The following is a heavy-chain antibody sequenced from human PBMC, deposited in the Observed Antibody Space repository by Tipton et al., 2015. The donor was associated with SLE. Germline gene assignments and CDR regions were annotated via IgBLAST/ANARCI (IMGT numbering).Heavy chain of an antibody. J-gene: IGHJ6*02. CDR1: GGSISTYY. Sequence: TLSLTCTVSGGSISTYYWSWIRQPPGKGLEWIGYIYYSGSTNYNPSLKSRVTISVDTSKNQFSLKVSSVTAADTAVYYCARDLWDPYGSGSIHYYGMDVRGQGTTVTVSS. V-gene: IGHV4-59*12. D-gene: IGHD3-10*01. CDR2: IYYSGST. CDR3: ARDLWDPYGSGSIHYYGMDV.